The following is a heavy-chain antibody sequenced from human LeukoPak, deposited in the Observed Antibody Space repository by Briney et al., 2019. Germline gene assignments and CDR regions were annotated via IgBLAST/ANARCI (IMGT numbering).Heavy chain of an antibody. D-gene: IGHD3-22*01. CDR1: GGSISSGGYS. Sequence: SQTLSLTCAVSGGSISSGGYSWSWIRQPPGKGLEWIGYIYHSGSTYYNPSLKSRVTISVDRSKNQLSLKLRFVTAADTAVYYCARLHYYDSSAYSRTPAYFQHWGQGTLVTVSS. V-gene: IGHV4-30-2*01. CDR2: IYHSGST. CDR3: ARLHYYDSSAYSRTPAYFQH. J-gene: IGHJ1*01.